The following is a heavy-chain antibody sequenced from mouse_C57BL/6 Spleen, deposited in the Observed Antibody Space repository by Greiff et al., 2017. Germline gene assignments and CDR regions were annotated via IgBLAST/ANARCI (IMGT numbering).Heavy chain of an antibody. CDR1: GYTFTSYW. CDR2: INPSSGYT. Sequence: QVQLKQSGAELAKPGASVKLSCKASGYTFTSYWMHWVKQRPGQGLEWIGYINPSSGYTKYNQKFKDKATLTADKSSSTAYMQLGRLIYEDSAVDYCARGQTGTYFDYWGQGTTLTVSS. D-gene: IGHD4-1*01. J-gene: IGHJ2*01. V-gene: IGHV1-7*01. CDR3: ARGQTGTYFDY.